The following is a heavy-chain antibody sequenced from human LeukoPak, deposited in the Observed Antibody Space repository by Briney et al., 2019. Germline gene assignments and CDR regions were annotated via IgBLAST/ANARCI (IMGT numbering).Heavy chain of an antibody. Sequence: GASVKVSCKASGYTFTSFGISWVRQAPGQGLEWMGWISAYNGNTHYAQKLQDRVTMTTDTSTSTAYMELGSLRSDDTAVYYCAREHQVDSGDYWGQGTLITVSS. D-gene: IGHD5-12*01. J-gene: IGHJ4*02. CDR2: ISAYNGNT. CDR1: GYTFTSFG. CDR3: AREHQVDSGDY. V-gene: IGHV1-18*01.